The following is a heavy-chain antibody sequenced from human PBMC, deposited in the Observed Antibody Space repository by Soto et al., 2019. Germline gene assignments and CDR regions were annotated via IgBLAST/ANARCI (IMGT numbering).Heavy chain of an antibody. V-gene: IGHV3-11*03. J-gene: IGHJ4*02. CDR1: GFTFSDYY. CDR2: ISNSNNYT. Sequence: GGSLRLSCAASGFTFSDYYMSWIRQAPGKGLEWVSYISNSNNYTNYADSVKGRFTISRDHAKSSVYLQMNSLRAEDTAVYYCARAASGSGSIFDYWGQGTLVTV. D-gene: IGHD3-22*01. CDR3: ARAASGSGSIFDY.